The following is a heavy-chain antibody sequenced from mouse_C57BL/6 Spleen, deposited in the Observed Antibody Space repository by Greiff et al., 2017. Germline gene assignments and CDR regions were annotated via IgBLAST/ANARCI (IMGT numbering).Heavy chain of an antibody. J-gene: IGHJ3*01. D-gene: IGHD3-3*01. CDR1: GFTFSDFY. CDR3: ARDAGGLAWFAY. CDR2: SRNKANDYTT. Sequence: EVKLVESGGGLVQSGRSLRLSCATSGFTFSDFYMEWVRQAPGKGLEWIAASRNKANDYTTEYSASVKGRLIVSRDTSQSILYLQMNALRAEDTAIYYCARDAGGLAWFAYWGQGTLVTVSA. V-gene: IGHV7-1*01.